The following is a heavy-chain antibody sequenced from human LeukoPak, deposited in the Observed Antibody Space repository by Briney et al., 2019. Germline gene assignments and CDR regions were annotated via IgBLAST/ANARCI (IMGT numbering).Heavy chain of an antibody. Sequence: ASVKDSCKASGYTFSSSGISWVRQAPGQGLEWMGWISAYNGNTNTAQKLWGRVTLPTDTSPSTAYMELRSLRTDVTAVDYCARDKAGIGVAGQGGLDYWGQGTLVTVSS. CDR3: ARDKAGIGVAGQGGLDY. V-gene: IGHV1-18*01. J-gene: IGHJ4*02. CDR2: ISAYNGNT. CDR1: GYTFSSSG. D-gene: IGHD6-19*01.